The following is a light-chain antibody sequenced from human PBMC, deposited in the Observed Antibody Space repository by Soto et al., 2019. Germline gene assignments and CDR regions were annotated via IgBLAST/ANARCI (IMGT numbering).Light chain of an antibody. V-gene: IGKV1-9*01. J-gene: IGKJ3*01. CDR3: QQYENLPRFI. Sequence: IQLTQSPSSLSASVGDRVTITCRASQGISSYLAWYQQKPGKAPKLLIYAASTLQSGVPSRFSGSGSGTDFTFTISSLQPEDIATYFCQQYENLPRFIFGPGTKVDIK. CDR1: QGISSY. CDR2: AAS.